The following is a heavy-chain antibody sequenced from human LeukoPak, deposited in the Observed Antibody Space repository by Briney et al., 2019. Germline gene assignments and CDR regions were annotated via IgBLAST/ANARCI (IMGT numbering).Heavy chain of an antibody. V-gene: IGHV1-46*01. CDR2: INPNGGST. Sequence: ASVKVSCKASGYTFTSYYMHWVRQAPGQGLEWMGIINPNGGSTSYAQKSQGRVTMTRDTSTSTVYMELSSLRSEDTAVYYCARVNHQTSKARDIVVVPAAMASGPFDPWGQGTLVTVSS. CDR1: GYTFTSYY. CDR3: ARVNHQTSKARDIVVVPAAMASGPFDP. J-gene: IGHJ5*02. D-gene: IGHD2-2*01.